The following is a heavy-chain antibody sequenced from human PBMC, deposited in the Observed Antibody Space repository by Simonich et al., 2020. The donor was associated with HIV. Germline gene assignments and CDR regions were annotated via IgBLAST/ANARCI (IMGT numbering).Heavy chain of an antibody. CDR3: ERRMATSDEGFDY. J-gene: IGHJ4*02. CDR2: IIPFFDTA. CDR1: GGTFSSYA. Sequence: GAEVKKPGSSLKVACKASGGTFSSYAISGVRQAPGQGLEWMGGIIPFFDTANYAQKFQGRVTITADASTATAYMEVSRLRSDDTAVYYCERRMATSDEGFDYWGQGTLVTVSS. V-gene: IGHV1-69*13. D-gene: IGHD5-12*01.